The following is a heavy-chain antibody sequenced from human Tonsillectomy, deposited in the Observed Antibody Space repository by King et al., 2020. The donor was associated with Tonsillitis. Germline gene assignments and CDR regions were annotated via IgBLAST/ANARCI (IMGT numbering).Heavy chain of an antibody. CDR1: GGSISGDY. CDR2: IYDSGTT. V-gene: IGHV4-59*01. J-gene: IGHJ3*02. D-gene: IGHD5-18*01. Sequence: QLQESGPGLLKPSETLSLTCTVSGGSISGDYWSWIRQPPGKGLEWIANIYDSGTTNYNPSLKSRVTISIDTSNNQFSLKLSSVTAADTAVYYCAREISTDVDTSMVDAFDIWGQGTMVTVS. CDR3: AREISTDVDTSMVDAFDI.